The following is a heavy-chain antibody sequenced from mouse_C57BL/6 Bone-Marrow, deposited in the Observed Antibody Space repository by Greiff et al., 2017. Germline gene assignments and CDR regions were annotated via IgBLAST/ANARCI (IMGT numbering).Heavy chain of an antibody. J-gene: IGHJ3*01. Sequence: QVQLTQPGAELVRPGSSVKLSCKASGYTFTSYWMHWVKQSPIQGLEWIGNIHPSDSETHYNQKFKDKAPLTVDKSSSTAYMQPSSLTSEDSAVYYCARSPLPWSFAYWGQGTLVTGSA. D-gene: IGHD1-1*02. CDR1: GYTFTSYW. CDR2: IHPSDSET. CDR3: ARSPLPWSFAY. V-gene: IGHV1-52*01.